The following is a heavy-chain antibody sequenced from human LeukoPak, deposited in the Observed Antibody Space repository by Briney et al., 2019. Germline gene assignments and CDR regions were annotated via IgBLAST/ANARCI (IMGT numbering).Heavy chain of an antibody. D-gene: IGHD6-13*01. V-gene: IGHV3-66*02. CDR2: IYSGGST. CDR1: GFTVSSNY. CDR3: ASALYSSRGDAFDI. Sequence: PGGSLRLSCAASGFTVSSNYMSWVRQAPGKGLEWVSVIYSGGSTYYADSVKGRFTISRDNSKNTLYLQMNSLRAEDTAVYYCASALYSSRGDAFDIRGQGTMVTVSS. J-gene: IGHJ3*02.